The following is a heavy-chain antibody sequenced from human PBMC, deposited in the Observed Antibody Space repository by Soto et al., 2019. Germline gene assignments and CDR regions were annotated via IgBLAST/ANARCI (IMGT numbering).Heavy chain of an antibody. CDR3: ARFSYYDSTDYYYFDY. CDR2: IDWDDDK. CDR1: GFSLSTRGMC. Sequence: ESGPTLVNPTQPLTLTCTFSGFSLSTRGMCVSWIRQPPGKALEWLARIDWDDDKYYSTSLKSRLTISKDTSKNQVVLTMTNMDPVDTATYYCARFSYYDSTDYYYFDYWGQGTLVTVSS. V-gene: IGHV2-70*11. D-gene: IGHD3-22*01. J-gene: IGHJ4*02.